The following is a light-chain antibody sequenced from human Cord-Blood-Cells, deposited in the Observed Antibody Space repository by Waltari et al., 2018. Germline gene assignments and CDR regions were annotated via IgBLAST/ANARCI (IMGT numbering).Light chain of an antibody. CDR1: SSDVGGYNY. V-gene: IGLV2-14*03. CDR2: DVS. J-gene: IGLJ1*01. Sequence: QSALTQPASVSGSPGQSITISCTGTSSDVGGYNYVSWYQQHQGKAPKLMIYDVSNRPSGVSNRFSGSKSGNTASRTISGLQAEDEADYYCSSYTSSSTLVFGTGTKVTVL. CDR3: SSYTSSSTLV.